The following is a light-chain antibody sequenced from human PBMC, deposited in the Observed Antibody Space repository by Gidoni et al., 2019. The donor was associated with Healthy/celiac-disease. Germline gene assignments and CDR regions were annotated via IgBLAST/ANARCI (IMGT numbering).Light chain of an antibody. CDR2: AAS. J-gene: IGKJ5*01. Sequence: DIQMTQSPSSLSASVGDRVTITCGASQSISSYVNWYQQKPGKAPKLLIYAASSLQSGVPSRFSGSGSGTDFTLTISSLPPEDFAPYYCQQSYSTPLPFGQGTRLEIK. CDR1: QSISSY. CDR3: QQSYSTPLP. V-gene: IGKV1-39*01.